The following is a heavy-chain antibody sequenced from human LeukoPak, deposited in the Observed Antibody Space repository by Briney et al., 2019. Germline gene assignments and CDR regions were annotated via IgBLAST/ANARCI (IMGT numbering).Heavy chain of an antibody. CDR2: IKSKTDGGTT. CDR1: GFTFSNAW. V-gene: IGHV3-15*01. Sequence: GGSLRLSCAASGFTFSNAWMSWVRQAPGKGLKWVGRIKSKTDGGTTDYAAPVKGRFTISRDDSKNTLYLQMNSLKTEDTAVYYCTVHEYSYGYVGGYWGQGTLVTVSS. CDR3: TVHEYSYGYVGGY. J-gene: IGHJ4*02. D-gene: IGHD5-18*01.